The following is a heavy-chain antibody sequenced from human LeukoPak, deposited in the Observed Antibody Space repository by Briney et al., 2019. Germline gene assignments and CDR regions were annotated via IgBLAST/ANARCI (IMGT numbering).Heavy chain of an antibody. D-gene: IGHD6-19*01. J-gene: IGHJ4*02. CDR1: GFTFSSYG. CDR3: AKDYSSGWGTKGFLFDY. Sequence: GGSLRLSCAASGFTFSSYGMHWVRQAPGKGLEWVAVIWYDGSNKYYADSVKGRFTLSRDNSKNTLYLQMNNLRDEDTAVYYCAKDYSSGWGTKGFLFDYWGQGTLVPVSS. V-gene: IGHV3-33*06. CDR2: IWYDGSNK.